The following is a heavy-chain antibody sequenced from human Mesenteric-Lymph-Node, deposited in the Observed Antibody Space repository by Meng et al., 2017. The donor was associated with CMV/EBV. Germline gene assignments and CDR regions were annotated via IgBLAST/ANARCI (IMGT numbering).Heavy chain of an antibody. CDR1: RCTFGTYA. Sequence: SLKISCAASRCTFGTYAMHWVRQAPGKGLEWVAVILYDGSNNDYADSVKGRFTVSRDNAKSSLYLQMNNLRVEDTAIYYCAKDLRAARADYFDSWGQGTLVTVSS. CDR2: ILYDGSNN. CDR3: AKDLRAARADYFDS. D-gene: IGHD6-13*01. J-gene: IGHJ4*02. V-gene: IGHV3-30-3*01.